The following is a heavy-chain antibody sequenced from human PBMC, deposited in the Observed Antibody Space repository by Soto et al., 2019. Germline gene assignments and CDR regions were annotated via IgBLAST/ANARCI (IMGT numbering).Heavy chain of an antibody. J-gene: IGHJ4*02. CDR2: ISGSGGST. CDR3: AKRGSGSYYDY. Sequence: GGSLRLSCAAAGFTFSSYAMHWVRQAPGKGLEWVSVISGSGGSTYYAESVKGRFTISRDNSKNTLYLQINSLRAEDTAVYYCAKRGSGSYYDYWGQGTLVTVSS. CDR1: GFTFSSYA. V-gene: IGHV3-23*01. D-gene: IGHD3-10*01.